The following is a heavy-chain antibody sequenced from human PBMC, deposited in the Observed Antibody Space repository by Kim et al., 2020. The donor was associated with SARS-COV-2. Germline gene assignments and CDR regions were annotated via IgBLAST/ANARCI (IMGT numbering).Heavy chain of an antibody. Sequence: PSRKSPVTISVDTSKNQVSLKLSSVTAADTAVYYCARLTTVTTMDWFDPWGQGTLVTVSS. CDR3: ARLTTVTTMDWFDP. D-gene: IGHD4-17*01. V-gene: IGHV4-59*01. J-gene: IGHJ5*02.